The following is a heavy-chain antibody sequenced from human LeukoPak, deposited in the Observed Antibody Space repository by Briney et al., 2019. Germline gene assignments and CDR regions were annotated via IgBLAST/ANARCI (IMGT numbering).Heavy chain of an antibody. CDR3: VRDRPLDH. D-gene: IGHD2-15*01. CDR1: GFTFSSHG. CDR2: ISSNGGST. V-gene: IGHV3-64D*08. Sequence: GRSLRLSCAASGFTFSSHGMRWVRQAPGKGLEYVSGISSNGGSTYYADSVKGRFTISRDNSKNTLYLQMSSLRVEDTAVYYCVRDRPLDHWGQGTLVTVSS. J-gene: IGHJ4*02.